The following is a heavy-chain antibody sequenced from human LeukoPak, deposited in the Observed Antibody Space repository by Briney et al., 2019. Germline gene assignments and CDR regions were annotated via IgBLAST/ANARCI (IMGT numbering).Heavy chain of an antibody. J-gene: IGHJ4*02. CDR2: INHSGST. CDR1: GGSFSGYY. D-gene: IGHD6-13*01. CDR3: ARGIAAAGTDFDY. Sequence: PSETLSLTCAVYGGSFSGYYWSWIRQPPGKGLEWIGEINHSGSTNYNPPLKSRVTISVDTSKNQFSLKLSSVTAADTAVYYCARGIAAAGTDFDYWGQETLVTVSS. V-gene: IGHV4-34*01.